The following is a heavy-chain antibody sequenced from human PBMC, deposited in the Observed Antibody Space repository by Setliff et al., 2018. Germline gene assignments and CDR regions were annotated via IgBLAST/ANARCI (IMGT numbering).Heavy chain of an antibody. D-gene: IGHD5-18*01. Sequence: SETLSLTCTVSGGSISTTDYYWGWIRQPPGKGLEWIGCVYYGGNTYYSPSLKSRVTMFVDTSKNQFSLMLYSVTAAETAIYYCARGGRGYSYGPRKFPLDYWGQGTLVTVSS. CDR1: GGSISTTDYY. CDR2: VYYGGNT. V-gene: IGHV4-39*07. J-gene: IGHJ4*02. CDR3: ARGGRGYSYGPRKFPLDY.